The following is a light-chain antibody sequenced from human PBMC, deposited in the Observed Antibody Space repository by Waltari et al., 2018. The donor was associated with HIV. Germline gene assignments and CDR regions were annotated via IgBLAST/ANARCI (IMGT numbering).Light chain of an antibody. V-gene: IGLV1-51*01. CDR2: DNN. CDR3: GTWDSSLSAGV. J-gene: IGLJ2*01. Sequence: QSVLTQPPSASAATGQKVTISCSGSSSNIGNNSVSCYQQLPGTAPKLLIYDNNKRPSGIPDRFSGSKSGTSATLGITGLQTGDEADYYCGTWDSSLSAGVFGGGTKLTVL. CDR1: SSNIGNNS.